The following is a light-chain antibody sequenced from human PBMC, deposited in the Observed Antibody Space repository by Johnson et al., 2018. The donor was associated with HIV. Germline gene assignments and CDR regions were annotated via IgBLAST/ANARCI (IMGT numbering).Light chain of an antibody. Sequence: QSVLTQPPSVSAAPGQKVTISCSGSSSNIGNNYVSWYQQVPGTAPKLLIYDNTKRPSGIPDRFSGSKSGTSTTLGITGLQTGDEADSYCGTCAGSLSAGVFVTGTKVTFL. V-gene: IGLV1-51*01. CDR2: DNT. CDR3: GTCAGSLSAGV. J-gene: IGLJ1*01. CDR1: SSNIGNNY.